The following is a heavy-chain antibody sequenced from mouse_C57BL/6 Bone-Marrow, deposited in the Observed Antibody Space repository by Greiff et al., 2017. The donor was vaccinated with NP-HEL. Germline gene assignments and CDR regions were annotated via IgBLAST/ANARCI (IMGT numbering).Heavy chain of an antibody. Sequence: QVQLQQPGAELVKPGASVKLSCKASGYTFTSYWMHWVKQRPGQGLEWIGMIHPNSGSTNYNEKFKSKATLTVDKSSSTAYMQLSSLTSEYSAVYYCWGYYGNYFDYWGQGTTLTVSS. D-gene: IGHD2-1*01. CDR2: IHPNSGST. CDR3: WGYYGNYFDY. CDR1: GYTFTSYW. V-gene: IGHV1-64*01. J-gene: IGHJ2*01.